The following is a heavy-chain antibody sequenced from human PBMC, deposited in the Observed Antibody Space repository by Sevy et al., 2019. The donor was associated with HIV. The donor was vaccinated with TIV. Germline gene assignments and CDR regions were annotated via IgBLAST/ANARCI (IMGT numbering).Heavy chain of an antibody. CDR2: ISAYNGNT. J-gene: IGHJ4*02. Sequence: ASVKVSSKASGYTFTSYGISWVRQAPGQGLEWMGWISAYNGNTNYARKLQGRVTMTTDTSTSTAYMELRSLRSDDTAVYYCARGWVAVAGPYGTLDYWGQGTLVTVSS. CDR1: GYTFTSYG. D-gene: IGHD6-19*01. V-gene: IGHV1-18*04. CDR3: ARGWVAVAGPYGTLDY.